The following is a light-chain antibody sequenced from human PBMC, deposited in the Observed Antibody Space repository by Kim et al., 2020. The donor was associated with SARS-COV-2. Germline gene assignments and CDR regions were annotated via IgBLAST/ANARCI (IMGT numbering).Light chain of an antibody. CDR3: QHYNSYSLT. CDR1: HAISDR. V-gene: IGKV1-5*03. CDR2: KAS. J-gene: IGKJ4*01. Sequence: ASVGERVTITCRASHAISDRLAWYQQKRGKAPKLLIYKASTLESGVPSRFSGSRSGTEFTLTINSLQPDDFATYYCQHYNSYSLTFGGGTKVDIK.